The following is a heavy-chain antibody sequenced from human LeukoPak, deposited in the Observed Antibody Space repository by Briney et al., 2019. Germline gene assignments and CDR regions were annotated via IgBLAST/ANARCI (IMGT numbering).Heavy chain of an antibody. D-gene: IGHD3-9*01. CDR2: INPSGGST. Sequence: ASVKVSCKASGYTFTSYYMHWVRQAPGQGLEWMGIINPSGGSTSYAQKFQGRVTMTRDTSTSTVYMELSSLRSEDTAVYYCARGAVLRYFDWLFDNDAFDIWGQGTMVTVSS. V-gene: IGHV1-46*01. J-gene: IGHJ3*02. CDR1: GYTFTSYY. CDR3: ARGAVLRYFDWLFDNDAFDI.